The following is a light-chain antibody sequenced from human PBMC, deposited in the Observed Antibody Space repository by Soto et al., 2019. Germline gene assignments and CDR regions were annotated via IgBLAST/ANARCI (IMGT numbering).Light chain of an antibody. Sequence: QSALTQPASVSGSPGQSITISCTGTSSDVGGYDYVSWYQQYPGKAPKLMIYDVNYRPSGVSDRFSGSKSGNTASLTISGLQAEDEADYYCASHTSSSSRVFGTGTKVTVL. CDR1: SSDVGGYDY. J-gene: IGLJ1*01. V-gene: IGLV2-14*03. CDR2: DVN. CDR3: ASHTSSSSRV.